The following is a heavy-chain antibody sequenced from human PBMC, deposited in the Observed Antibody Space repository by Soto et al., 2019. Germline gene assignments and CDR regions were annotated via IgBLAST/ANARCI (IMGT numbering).Heavy chain of an antibody. Sequence: QVQLVQSGAEVKKPGASVKVSCKASGYTLTGYYMHWVRQAPGQGLEWMGWINPNSGGTNYAQKFQGRVTMTRDTSISTAYMELSRLRSDDTAVYYCARVAAARRYYYGMDVWGQGTTVTVSS. CDR3: ARVAAARRYYYGMDV. V-gene: IGHV1-2*02. J-gene: IGHJ6*02. CDR2: INPNSGGT. D-gene: IGHD6-13*01. CDR1: GYTLTGYY.